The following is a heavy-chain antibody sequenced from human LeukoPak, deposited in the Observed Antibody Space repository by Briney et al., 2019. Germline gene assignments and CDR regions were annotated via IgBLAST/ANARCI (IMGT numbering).Heavy chain of an antibody. D-gene: IGHD6-19*01. CDR3: ASSSGGFNWFDP. CDR1: GFTFSRYW. Sequence: GGSLRLSCAASGFTFSRYWMHWVRQAPGKGLLWVSRINSDGSSTNYADSVKGRFTISRDNAKNTLYLQMNSLRAEDTAVYYCASSSGGFNWFDPWGQGTLVTVSS. CDR2: INSDGSST. J-gene: IGHJ5*02. V-gene: IGHV3-74*01.